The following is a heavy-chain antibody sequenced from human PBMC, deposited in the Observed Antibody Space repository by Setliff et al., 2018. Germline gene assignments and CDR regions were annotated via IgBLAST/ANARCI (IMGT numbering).Heavy chain of an antibody. CDR3: ATSWGATPFDY. J-gene: IGHJ4*02. CDR1: GFVFITYA. Sequence: GASVKVSCKTSGFVFITYAITWVRQAPGQGLEWMGWISTSNGNTNYAQKLQGRVTMTTDTSTSTAYMELRSLRSDDTAVYYCATSWGATPFDYWGQGTLVTVSS. D-gene: IGHD1-26*01. CDR2: ISTSNGNT. V-gene: IGHV1-18*01.